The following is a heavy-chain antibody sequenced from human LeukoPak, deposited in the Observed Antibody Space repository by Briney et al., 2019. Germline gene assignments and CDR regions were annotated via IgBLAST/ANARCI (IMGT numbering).Heavy chain of an antibody. CDR1: GFAFSSYA. Sequence: GGSLRLSCAASGFAFSSYAMSWVRQAPGKGLEWVSAISGSGGSRYYADSVKGRFTISRDNSKNTLYLQMNSLRAEDTAVYYCAREMQWHYYASSGYYYGRTRGNAFDIWGQGTMVTVSS. J-gene: IGHJ3*02. V-gene: IGHV3-23*01. CDR2: ISGSGGSR. D-gene: IGHD3-22*01. CDR3: AREMQWHYYASSGYYYGRTRGNAFDI.